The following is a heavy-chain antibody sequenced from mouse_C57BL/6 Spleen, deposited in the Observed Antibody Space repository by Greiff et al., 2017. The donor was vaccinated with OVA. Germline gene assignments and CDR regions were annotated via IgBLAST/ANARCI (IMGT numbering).Heavy chain of an antibody. J-gene: IGHJ2*01. CDR3: ALHGSYDYDVGYFDY. CDR1: GYTFTSYW. V-gene: IGHV1-55*01. CDR2: IYPGSGST. Sequence: QVQLQQPGAELVKPGASVKMSCKASGYTFTSYWITWVKQRPGQGLEWIGDIYPGSGSTNYNEKFKSKATLTVDTSSSTAYMQLSSLTSEDSAVYYCALHGSYDYDVGYFDYWGQGTTLTVSS. D-gene: IGHD2-4*01.